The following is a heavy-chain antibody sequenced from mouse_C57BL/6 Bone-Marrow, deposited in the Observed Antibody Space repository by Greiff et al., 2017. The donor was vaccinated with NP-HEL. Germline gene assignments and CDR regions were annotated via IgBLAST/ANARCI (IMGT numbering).Heavy chain of an antibody. CDR3: ARGYPGVYFDY. CDR2: INPSNGGT. D-gene: IGHD2-14*01. Sequence: VKLMESGTELVKPGASVKLSCKASGYTFTSYWMHWVKQRPGQGLEWIGNINPSNGGTNYNEKFKSKATLTVDKSSSTAYMQLSSLTSEDSAVYYCARGYPGVYFDYWGQGTTLTVSS. J-gene: IGHJ2*01. CDR1: GYTFTSYW. V-gene: IGHV1-53*01.